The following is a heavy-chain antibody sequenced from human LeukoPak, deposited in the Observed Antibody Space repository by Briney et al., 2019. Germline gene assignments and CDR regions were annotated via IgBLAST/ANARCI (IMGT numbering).Heavy chain of an antibody. CDR3: ASNYASGSYSPSPDY. J-gene: IGHJ4*02. CDR2: ITTTSGST. D-gene: IGHD3-10*01. V-gene: IGHV3-23*01. Sequence: GGSLRLSCAASGFTFSNYAMTRVRQAPGKGLEWVSSITTTSGSTYYADSVKGRFTISRDNSRDTLYLQMSSLRAEDTAVYFCASNYASGSYSPSPDYWGQGTLVTVSS. CDR1: GFTFSNYA.